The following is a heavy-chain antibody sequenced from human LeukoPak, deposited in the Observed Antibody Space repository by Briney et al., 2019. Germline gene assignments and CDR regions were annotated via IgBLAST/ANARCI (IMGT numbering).Heavy chain of an antibody. V-gene: IGHV5-51*01. D-gene: IGHD5-18*01. CDR3: ARVQGYSYGYDGSDAFDI. CDR2: IYPGDSDT. CDR1: GYSFTSYW. J-gene: IGHJ3*02. Sequence: PGESLKISCKGSGYSFTSYWIGWVRQMPGKGLEWMGIIYPGDSDTRYSPSFQGQVTISADKSISTAYLQWSSLKASDTAMYYCARVQGYSYGYDGSDAFDIWGQGTMVTVSS.